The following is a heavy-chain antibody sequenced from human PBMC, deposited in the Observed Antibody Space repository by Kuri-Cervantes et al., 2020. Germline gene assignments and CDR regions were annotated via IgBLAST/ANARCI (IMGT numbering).Heavy chain of an antibody. CDR3: ARGDNYYYYGMDV. CDR1: GGSISSGSYY. V-gene: IGHV4-39*07. D-gene: IGHD2-15*01. CDR2: IYYSGST. J-gene: IGHJ6*02. Sequence: SETLSLTCTVSGGSISSGSYYWGWIRQPPGKGLEWIGSIYYSGSTNYNPSLKSRVTISVDTSKNQFSLKLSSVTAADTAVYYCARGDNYYYYGMDVWGQGTTVTVSS.